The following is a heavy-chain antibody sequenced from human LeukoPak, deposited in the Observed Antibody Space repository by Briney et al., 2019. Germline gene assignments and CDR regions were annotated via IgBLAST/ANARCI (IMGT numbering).Heavy chain of an antibody. V-gene: IGHV1-2*02. J-gene: IGHJ5*02. CDR3: ARDLVAGTNWFDP. D-gene: IGHD6-19*01. CDR1: GYTFTGYY. CDR2: INPNSGGT. Sequence: ASVKVSCKASGYTFTGYYMHWVRQAPGQGLEWMGWINPNSGGTNYAQKLQGRVTMTRDTSISTAYMELSRLRSDDTAVYYCARDLVAGTNWFDPWGQGTLVTVSS.